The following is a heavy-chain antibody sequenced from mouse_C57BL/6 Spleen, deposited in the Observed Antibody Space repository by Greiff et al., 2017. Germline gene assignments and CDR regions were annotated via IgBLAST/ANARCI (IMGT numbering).Heavy chain of an antibody. CDR1: GFTFSSYG. V-gene: IGHV5-6*02. J-gene: IGHJ3*01. CDR2: ISSGGSYT. D-gene: IGHD4-1*01. CDR3: ARRSNLAWFAY. Sequence: EVTLMESGGDLVKPGGCLKLSCAASGFTFSSYGMSWVRQTPDKRLEGVATISSGGSYTYYPDSVKGRFTISRDNAKNTLYLQMSSLKSEDTAMYSCARRSNLAWFAYWGQGTLVTVSA.